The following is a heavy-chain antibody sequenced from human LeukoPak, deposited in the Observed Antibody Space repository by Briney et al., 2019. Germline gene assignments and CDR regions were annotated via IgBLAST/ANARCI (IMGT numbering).Heavy chain of an antibody. CDR2: IYHSGST. V-gene: IGHV4-61*01. CDR3: ASRVAGTSMDV. J-gene: IGHJ6*02. Sequence: PSETLSLTCTVSGGSVSSGSYYWRWIRQPPGKGLEWIGNIYHSGSTRYSPSLKSRVTTSIDTSKNQFSLKLSSVTAADTAVYYCASRVAGTSMDVWGQGTTVTVSS. D-gene: IGHD6-19*01. CDR1: GGSVSSGSYY.